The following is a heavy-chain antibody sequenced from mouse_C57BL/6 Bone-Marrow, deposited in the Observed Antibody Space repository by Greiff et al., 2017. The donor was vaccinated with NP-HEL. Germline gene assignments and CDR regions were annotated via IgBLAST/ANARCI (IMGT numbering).Heavy chain of an antibody. J-gene: IGHJ1*03. Sequence: QVQLQQSGAELARPGASVKLSCKASGYTFTSYGISWVKQRTGKGLEWIGEIYPRSGNTYYNEKFKGKGTLTADKSSSTAYMELRSLTSEDSAVYVCAREGGYDYFYWYFDVWGTGTTVTVTA. D-gene: IGHD2-4*01. CDR3: AREGGYDYFYWYFDV. CDR2: IYPRSGNT. V-gene: IGHV1-81*01. CDR1: GYTFTSYG.